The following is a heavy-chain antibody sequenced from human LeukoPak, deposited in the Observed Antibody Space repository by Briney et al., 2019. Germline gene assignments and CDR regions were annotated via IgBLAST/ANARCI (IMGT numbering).Heavy chain of an antibody. Sequence: GGSLRLSCAASGFTFSTYWMSWVRQAPGKGLEWVANIKQDGSEKYYVDSVKSRFTISRDNAKNSLYLHMDSLRAEDTAVYFCARETHPAAAVDYWGQGTLVTVSS. D-gene: IGHD6-13*01. V-gene: IGHV3-7*01. CDR2: IKQDGSEK. CDR1: GFTFSTYW. J-gene: IGHJ4*02. CDR3: ARETHPAAAVDY.